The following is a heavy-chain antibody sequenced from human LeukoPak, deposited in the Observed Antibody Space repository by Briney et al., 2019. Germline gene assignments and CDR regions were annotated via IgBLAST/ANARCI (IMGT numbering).Heavy chain of an antibody. J-gene: IGHJ4*02. Sequence: SETLSLTCAVSGYSISSGYYWGWIRQPPGKGLEWIGSIYHSGSTYYNPSLKSRVTISVDTSKNQFSLKLNSVTAADTAVYYCARLVAGYYFDYWAREPWSPSPQ. D-gene: IGHD6-19*01. CDR2: IYHSGST. CDR1: GYSISSGYY. V-gene: IGHV4-38-2*01. CDR3: ARLVAGYYFDY.